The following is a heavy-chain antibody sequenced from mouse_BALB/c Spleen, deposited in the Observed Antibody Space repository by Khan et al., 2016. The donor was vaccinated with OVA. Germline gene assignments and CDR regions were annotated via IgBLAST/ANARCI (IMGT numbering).Heavy chain of an antibody. V-gene: IGHV1S136*01. D-gene: IGHD1-1*01. Sequence: VQLQQSGPELVKPGASVKMSCKASGYTFTTYIIHWMKQKPGQGLEWIGYINPYNDGTNYNEKFKGKATLTADKSSSTAYMELSSLTSEDAAVYYCARDYGRSFWFAYWGQGTLVTVSA. CDR2: INPYNDGT. J-gene: IGHJ3*01. CDR1: GYTFTTYI. CDR3: ARDYGRSFWFAY.